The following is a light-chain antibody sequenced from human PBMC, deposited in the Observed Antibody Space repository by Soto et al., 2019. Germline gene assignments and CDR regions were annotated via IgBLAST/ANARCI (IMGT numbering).Light chain of an antibody. Sequence: EIVLTQSPGTLSLSPGERATLSCRARQSVSSSYLAWYQQKPGQAPRLLIYGTSSRATGIPDRFSGSGSGTDFTLTISRLEPEDFALYYCQQYGSSPYTLGQGTKLEIK. V-gene: IGKV3-20*01. CDR2: GTS. J-gene: IGKJ2*01. CDR1: QSVSSSY. CDR3: QQYGSSPYT.